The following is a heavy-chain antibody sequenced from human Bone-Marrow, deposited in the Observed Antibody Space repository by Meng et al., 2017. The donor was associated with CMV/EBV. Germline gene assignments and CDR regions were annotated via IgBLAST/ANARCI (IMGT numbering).Heavy chain of an antibody. Sequence: ASVKVSCKASGYTFTSYYMHWVRQAPGQGLERMGIINPSGGSTSYAQKYQGRVTMTRDTSTSTVYMELSSLRAEERAVYYCARVGEGVQTNKFLDYWGQGTLVTVSS. J-gene: IGHJ4*02. CDR1: GYTFTSYY. CDR2: INPSGGST. D-gene: IGHD3-16*01. V-gene: IGHV1-46*01. CDR3: ARVGEGVQTNKFLDY.